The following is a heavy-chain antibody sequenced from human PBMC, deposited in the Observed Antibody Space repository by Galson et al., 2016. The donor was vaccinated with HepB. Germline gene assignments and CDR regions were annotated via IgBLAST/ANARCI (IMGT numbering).Heavy chain of an antibody. CDR3: ARLTSTGTFDAFVV. CDR2: IYYSRTT. V-gene: IGHV4-31*11. Sequence: TLSLTCDVSGGSISSGGYYWSWIRQLPGNGLEWIGYIYYSRTTYYNPSLRSRLSISADTSKNQFSLELSSVTAADTAVYFCARLTSTGTFDAFVVWGQGTMVTVSS. CDR1: GGSISSGGYY. D-gene: IGHD1-1*01. J-gene: IGHJ3*01.